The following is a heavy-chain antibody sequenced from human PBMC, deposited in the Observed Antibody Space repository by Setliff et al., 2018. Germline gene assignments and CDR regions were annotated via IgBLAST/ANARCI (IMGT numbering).Heavy chain of an antibody. CDR2: IYQSGSI. D-gene: IGHD3-16*02. CDR3: AGTSHLLMMTFGGVLVGDAFDM. J-gene: IGHJ3*02. V-gene: IGHV4-38-2*01. Sequence: PSETLSLTCAVPGHSIDGAAYWGWIRPTPGKGLEWIGNIYQSGSIFYNPSLKSRVAMSLDKSKNQLALKLSSVTAADRAIYYCAGTSHLLMMTFGGVLVGDAFDMWGQGTLVTVSS. CDR1: GHSIDGAAY.